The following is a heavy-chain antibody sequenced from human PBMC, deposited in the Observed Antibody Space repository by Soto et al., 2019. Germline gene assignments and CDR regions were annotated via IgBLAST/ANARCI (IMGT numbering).Heavy chain of an antibody. V-gene: IGHV3-53*01. J-gene: IGHJ4*02. CDR2: IFSDDNT. Sequence: LRLSCAASGITATNGHMNWVRQAPGKGLEWVSVIFSDDNTYYADSVKGRFTISRGTSKNTVYLQMNSLRAEDTAVYYCARDWNGDKYFDFWDQGSLVTVSS. CDR1: GITATNGH. CDR3: ARDWNGDKYFDF. D-gene: IGHD4-17*01.